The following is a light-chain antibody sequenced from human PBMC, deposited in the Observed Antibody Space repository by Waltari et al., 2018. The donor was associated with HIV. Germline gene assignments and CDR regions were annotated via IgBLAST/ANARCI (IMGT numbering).Light chain of an antibody. J-gene: IGLJ2*01. Sequence: NFMLTQTHSVSESPGKTVTISCTRSSGGIASNYVQWYQQRPGSSPTTVIYEHNQRPSGVPDRFSDSIDSSSNSASLTISGLKTEDEADYYCQSYDSSNHVVFGGGTKVTVL. CDR2: EHN. V-gene: IGLV6-57*01. CDR3: QSYDSSNHVV. CDR1: SGGIASNY.